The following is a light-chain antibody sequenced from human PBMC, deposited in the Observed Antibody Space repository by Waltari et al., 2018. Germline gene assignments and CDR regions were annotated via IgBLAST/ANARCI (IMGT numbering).Light chain of an antibody. J-gene: IGKJ4*01. CDR3: QQFHSLLT. Sequence: DIQMTQSPFSLSASVGDSVTLTCQASQDINKYLNLYQQKPGKAPKLLIYDASNLETGVPSRFSGSGSRTTFTFTISSLQPEDIATYYCQQFHSLLTFGGGTKVEIK. CDR2: DAS. CDR1: QDINKY. V-gene: IGKV1-33*01.